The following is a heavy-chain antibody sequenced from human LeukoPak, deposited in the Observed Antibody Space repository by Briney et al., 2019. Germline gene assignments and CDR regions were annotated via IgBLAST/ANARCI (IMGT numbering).Heavy chain of an antibody. D-gene: IGHD3-10*01. CDR1: GFTFSSYA. J-gene: IGHJ5*02. CDR2: ISGSGGST. V-gene: IGHV3-23*01. CDR3: ATHRGGSGNYPTFNWFDP. Sequence: GGSLRLSCAASGFTFSSYAMSWVRQAPGKGLEWVSAISGSGGSTYYADSVKGRFTISRDNSKNTLYLQMNSLRAEDTAVYYCATHRGGSGNYPTFNWFDPWGQGTLVTVSS.